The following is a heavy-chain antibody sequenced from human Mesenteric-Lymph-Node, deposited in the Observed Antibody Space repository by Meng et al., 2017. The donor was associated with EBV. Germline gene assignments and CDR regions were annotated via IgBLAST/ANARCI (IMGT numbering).Heavy chain of an antibody. V-gene: IGHV4-61*01. D-gene: IGHD3-10*01. J-gene: IGHJ4*02. CDR2: IYYSGST. Sequence: VRLQESGQGRVKASETLSLPCTVSGGSVSSGSQYWSWIRQPPWKGLELIGYIYYSGSTKYNPSLKSRVTMSVDTSKNQFSLRLNSVTAADTAVYYCAGSGSGSYYAIYYFDFWGQGTLVTVSS. CDR3: AGSGSGSYYAIYYFDF. CDR1: GGSVSSGSQY.